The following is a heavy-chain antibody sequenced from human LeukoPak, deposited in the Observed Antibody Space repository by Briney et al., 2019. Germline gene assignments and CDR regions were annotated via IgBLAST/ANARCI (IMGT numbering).Heavy chain of an antibody. CDR1: GYTFTSYD. Sequence: ASVKVSCKASGYTFTSYDINWVRQATGQGLEWMGWMNPNSGNTGYAQKFQGRVTMTRNTSISTAYMELRSLRSDDTAVYYCARCLGRIAAAGDWFDPWGQGTLVTVSS. V-gene: IGHV1-8*01. CDR2: MNPNSGNT. CDR3: ARCLGRIAAAGDWFDP. D-gene: IGHD6-13*01. J-gene: IGHJ5*02.